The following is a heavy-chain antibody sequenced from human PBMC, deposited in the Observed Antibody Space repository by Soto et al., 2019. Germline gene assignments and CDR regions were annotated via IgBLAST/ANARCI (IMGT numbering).Heavy chain of an antibody. CDR1: GFTFSSYG. J-gene: IGHJ4*02. V-gene: IGHV3-33*01. D-gene: IGHD6-19*01. CDR3: ARDRSSGWNSGDY. Sequence: GGSLRLSCAASGFTFSSYGMYWVRQAPGKGLEWVAVIWYDGSNKYYADSVKGRFTISRDNSKNTLYLQMNSLRAEDTAVYYCARDRSSGWNSGDYWGQGTLVTVSS. CDR2: IWYDGSNK.